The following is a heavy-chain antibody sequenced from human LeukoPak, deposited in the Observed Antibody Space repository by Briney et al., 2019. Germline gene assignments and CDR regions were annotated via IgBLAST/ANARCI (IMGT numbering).Heavy chain of an antibody. Sequence: ASVKVSCKASGYTFTSYYMHWVRQAPGQGLEWMGIINPSGGSTSYAQKFQGRVTMTRDMSMSTVYMELSSLRSEDTAVYYCATEVLGWYLFYWGQGTLVTVSS. CDR2: INPSGGST. J-gene: IGHJ4*02. D-gene: IGHD6-19*01. V-gene: IGHV1-46*01. CDR3: ATEVLGWYLFY. CDR1: GYTFTSYY.